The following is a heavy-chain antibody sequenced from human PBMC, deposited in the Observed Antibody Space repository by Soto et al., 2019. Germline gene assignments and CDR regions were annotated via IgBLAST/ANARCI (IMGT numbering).Heavy chain of an antibody. D-gene: IGHD4-4*01. CDR2: INPNSGNT. J-gene: IGHJ6*02. CDR1: GYTFTGYY. V-gene: IGHV1-8*02. CDR3: ARGLHQYPYYYYYYGMDV. Sequence: GTSVKVSCKASGYTFTGYYMHWVRQAPGQRLEWMGWINPNSGNTGYSQKFQGRVTMTRNTSISTAYMELSSLRSEDTAVYYCARGLHQYPYYYYYYGMDVWGQGTTVTSP.